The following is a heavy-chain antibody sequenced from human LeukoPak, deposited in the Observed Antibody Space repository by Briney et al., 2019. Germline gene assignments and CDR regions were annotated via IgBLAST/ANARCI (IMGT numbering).Heavy chain of an antibody. V-gene: IGHV1-8*02. CDR3: ARSWHYYDSSGYNH. CDR2: INPNSGNT. CDR1: GYTFTSYG. D-gene: IGHD3-22*01. J-gene: IGHJ5*02. Sequence: ASVKVSCKASGYTFTSYGISWVRQAPGQGLEWMGWINPNSGNTGYAQKFQGRVTMTRNTSISTAYMELSSLRSEDTAVYYCARSWHYYDSSGYNHWGQGTLVTVSS.